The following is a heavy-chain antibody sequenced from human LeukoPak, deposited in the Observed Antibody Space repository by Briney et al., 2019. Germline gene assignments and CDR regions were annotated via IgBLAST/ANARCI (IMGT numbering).Heavy chain of an antibody. CDR1: GYSLSSGYY. CDR3: ARRNGDYGDAFDI. Sequence: SETLSLTCAVSGYSLSSGYYWGWIRPPPGKGLEWIGSIYHSGSTYYNPSLKSRVTISVDTSKNQFSLKLSSGTAADTAVYYCARRNGDYGDAFDIWGQGTMVTVSS. CDR2: IYHSGST. D-gene: IGHD4-17*01. V-gene: IGHV4-38-2*01. J-gene: IGHJ3*02.